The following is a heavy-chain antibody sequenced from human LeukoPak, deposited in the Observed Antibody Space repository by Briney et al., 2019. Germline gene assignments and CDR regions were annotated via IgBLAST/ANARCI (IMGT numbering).Heavy chain of an antibody. CDR2: IYPGDSDI. CDR3: ARHGGTYAYDY. Sequence: GESLKVSCKGSGYSFTTYWIAWVRQMPGKGLEWMGLIYPGDSDIRYSPSFQGQVTISADKSITTAYLQWSSLKAADTAMYYCARHGGTYAYDYWGQGTLVTVSS. D-gene: IGHD5-12*01. CDR1: GYSFTTYW. J-gene: IGHJ4*02. V-gene: IGHV5-51*01.